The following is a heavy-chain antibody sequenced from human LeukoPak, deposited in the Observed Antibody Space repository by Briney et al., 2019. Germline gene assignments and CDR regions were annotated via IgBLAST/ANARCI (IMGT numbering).Heavy chain of an antibody. CDR2: IRYDLSNK. V-gene: IGHV3-30*02. J-gene: IGHJ4*02. Sequence: PGGSLRLSCAASGFTFSSYGMNWVRQAPGKGLEWVAFIRYDLSNKYYADSVKGRFTISRDNAKNSLYLQMNSLRAEDTAVYYCATDSSSWYYFDYWGQGTLVTVSS. CDR3: ATDSSSWYYFDY. CDR1: GFTFSSYG. D-gene: IGHD6-13*01.